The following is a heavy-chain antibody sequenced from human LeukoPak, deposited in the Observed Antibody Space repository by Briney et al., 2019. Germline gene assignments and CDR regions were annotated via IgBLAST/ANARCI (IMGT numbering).Heavy chain of an antibody. CDR2: ISSSCSYI. D-gene: IGHD6-13*01. Sequence: SGGSLRLSCATSGFPFSSYSMNWVRQAPGQGLEWVSSISSSCSYIYYADSVKGRFTISRDNAKNSLYLQMNSLRAEDTAVYYCARGPSMWDSSSWYEGFDYWGQGTLVTVSS. CDR3: ARGPSMWDSSSWYEGFDY. CDR1: GFPFSSYS. J-gene: IGHJ4*02. V-gene: IGHV3-21*01.